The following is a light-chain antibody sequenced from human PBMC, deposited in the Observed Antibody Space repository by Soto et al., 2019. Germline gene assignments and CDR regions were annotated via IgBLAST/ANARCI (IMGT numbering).Light chain of an antibody. V-gene: IGKV1-12*01. J-gene: IGKJ2*01. CDR1: QGISSW. CDR2: AAS. CDR3: XXXXXFPXT. Sequence: DIQMTQSPSSVSASVGDRVTITCRASQGISSWLAWYQQKPGKAPKLLIYAASSLQSGVPSRFSGSGSGXDFTPXIXXXXPXXXAXXXXXXXXXFPXTFGQGTKLEIK.